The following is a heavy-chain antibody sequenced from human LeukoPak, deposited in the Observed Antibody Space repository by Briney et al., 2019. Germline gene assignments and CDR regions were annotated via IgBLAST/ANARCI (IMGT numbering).Heavy chain of an antibody. V-gene: IGHV3-66*01. CDR2: IYSGGST. CDR1: GFTVSSNY. Sequence: PGGSLRLSCAASGFTVSSNYMRWVRQAPGKGLEWVSVIYSGGSTQYADSVKGRFTISRDTSKNTLYLQMNSLRPEDTAVYYCARDTSSFYDYWGQGTLVTVSS. CDR3: ARDTSSFYDY. D-gene: IGHD6-6*01. J-gene: IGHJ4*02.